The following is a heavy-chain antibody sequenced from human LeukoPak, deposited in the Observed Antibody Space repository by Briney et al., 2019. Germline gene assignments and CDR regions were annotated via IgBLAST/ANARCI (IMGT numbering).Heavy chain of an antibody. D-gene: IGHD2-2*01. Sequence: PGGSLRLSCAASGFTFSDLWMHWVRQAPGRGLVWVSRVKGDGISTLYADFVEGRFTISRDNAKNTLYLQMNSLRAEDTAIYYCAIHCSSIDCYAATGLGWGQGTLVTVSS. CDR2: VKGDGIST. V-gene: IGHV3-74*01. CDR3: AIHCSSIDCYAATGLG. J-gene: IGHJ4*02. CDR1: GFTFSDLW.